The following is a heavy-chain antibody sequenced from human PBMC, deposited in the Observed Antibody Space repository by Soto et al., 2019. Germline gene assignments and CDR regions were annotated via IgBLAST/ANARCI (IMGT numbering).Heavy chain of an antibody. V-gene: IGHV1-8*01. CDR3: ARGPGYDLWSGYYLNGMDV. Sequence: AASVKVSCKASGYTFTSYDINWVRQATGQGLEWMGWMNPNSGNTGYAQKFQGRVTMTRNTSISTAYMELSSLRSEDTAVYYCARGPGYDLWSGYYLNGMDVWGQGTTVTVSS. CDR2: MNPNSGNT. CDR1: GYTFTSYD. D-gene: IGHD3-3*01. J-gene: IGHJ6*02.